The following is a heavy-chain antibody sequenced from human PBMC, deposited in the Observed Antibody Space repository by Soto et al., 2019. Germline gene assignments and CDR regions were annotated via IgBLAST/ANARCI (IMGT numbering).Heavy chain of an antibody. J-gene: IGHJ4*02. CDR2: ILNDGSKK. CDR1: GFTFSTYA. CDR3: ARDRGGVAPDY. V-gene: IGHV3-30-3*01. D-gene: IGHD3-3*01. Sequence: QVQLVESGGGVVQPGRSLRLSCAASGFTFSTYAMHWVRQAPGKGLEWVSIILNDGSKKYYADSVKGRFTISRDNSKNTLYLQMNSLRAEDTAVYNCARDRGGVAPDYWGQGTLVTVSS.